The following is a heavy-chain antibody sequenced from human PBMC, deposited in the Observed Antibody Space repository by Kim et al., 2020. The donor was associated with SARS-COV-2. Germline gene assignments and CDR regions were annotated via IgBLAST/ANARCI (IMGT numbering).Heavy chain of an antibody. Sequence: GRFTISRDNAKNSLYLQMNSLRDEDTAVYYCARDRAQKQWLVSVRPRNDYWGQGTLVTVSS. J-gene: IGHJ4*02. D-gene: IGHD6-19*01. CDR3: ARDRAQKQWLVSVRPRNDY. V-gene: IGHV3-48*02.